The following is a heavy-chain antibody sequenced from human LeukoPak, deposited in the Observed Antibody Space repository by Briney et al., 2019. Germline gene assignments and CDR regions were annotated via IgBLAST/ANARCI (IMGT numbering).Heavy chain of an antibody. CDR2: INSDGSST. J-gene: IGHJ5*02. V-gene: IGHV3-74*01. D-gene: IGHD2-15*01. CDR1: GFTFSSYW. Sequence: GGSLRLSCAASGFTFSSYWMHWVRQAPGKGLVWVSRINSDGSSTSYADSVKGRFTISRDNAKNTLYLQMNSLRAEDTAVYYCARDLSCSGGSCPGLRYDWFGPWGQGTLVTVSS. CDR3: ARDLSCSGGSCPGLRYDWFGP.